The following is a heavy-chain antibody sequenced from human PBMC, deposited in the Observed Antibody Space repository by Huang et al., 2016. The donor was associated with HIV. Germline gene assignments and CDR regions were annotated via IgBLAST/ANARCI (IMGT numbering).Heavy chain of an antibody. CDR2: INYSGTI. V-gene: IGHV4-34*01. J-gene: IGHJ5*02. D-gene: IGHD3-16*01. Sequence: QVQLYQWGAGLLRPSETLSLTCAVYRGSLSGYYWSWIRQSPEKGLEWIGEINYSGTIKYNPSLKSRVTRSVDTSKTQLALKLKSVTAADTAVYYCAREVMTSFGGPFDPWGQGTLVAVSS. CDR1: RGSLSGYY. CDR3: AREVMTSFGGPFDP.